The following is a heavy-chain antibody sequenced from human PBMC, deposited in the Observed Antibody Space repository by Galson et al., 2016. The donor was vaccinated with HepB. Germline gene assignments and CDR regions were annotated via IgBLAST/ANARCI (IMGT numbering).Heavy chain of an antibody. V-gene: IGHV3-7*03. CDR2: IRQDGGAK. D-gene: IGHD3-22*01. CDR3: ARTRSAYYYALDV. J-gene: IGHJ3*01. Sequence: APGSGLEWVANIRQDGGAKYYAASVKGRFTISRDNGKNSLYLQMTSLRAEDTAVYYCARTRSAYYYALDVWGQGTMLTVSS.